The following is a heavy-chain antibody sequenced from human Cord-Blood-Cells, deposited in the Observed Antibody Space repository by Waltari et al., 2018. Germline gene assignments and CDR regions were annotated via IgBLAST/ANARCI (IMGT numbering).Heavy chain of an antibody. Sequence: QVQLVQSGSELKKPGASVKVSCKASGYTFTSYAMNWLRQPPGQGLEWMGWINTNTGNPTYAQGFTGRFVFSLDTSVSTAYLQISSLKAEDTAVYYCAKGIAVAGRWGKLANWGQGTLVTVSS. CDR2: INTNTGNP. CDR1: GYTFTSYA. V-gene: IGHV7-4-1*02. J-gene: IGHJ4*02. D-gene: IGHD6-19*01. CDR3: AKGIAVAGRWGKLAN.